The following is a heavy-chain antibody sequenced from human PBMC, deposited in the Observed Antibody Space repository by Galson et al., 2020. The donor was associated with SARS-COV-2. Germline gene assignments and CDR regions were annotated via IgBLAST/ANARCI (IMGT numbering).Heavy chain of an antibody. CDR3: ASYGARHWGACDI. V-gene: IGHV1-18*01. Sequence: ASVKVSCKASGYTITSYGISWVRQAPGQGREWMGWSSDYNGKTNYEQKLQGRVTMTTVTSTSTAYMELRSLGSDDTAVYYCASYGARHWGACDICCQRTIVTVS. CDR2: SSDYNGKT. CDR1: GYTITSYG. D-gene: IGHD3-16*01. J-gene: IGHJ3*02.